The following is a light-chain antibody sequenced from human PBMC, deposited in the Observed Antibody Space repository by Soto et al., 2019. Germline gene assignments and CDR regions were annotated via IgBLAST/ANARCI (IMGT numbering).Light chain of an antibody. CDR1: QSVSSN. CDR2: GAS. CDR3: KVYTHLLRD. Sequence: ETVVDNTRSAVCVAREESATRSCMASQSVSSNLAWYQQKPGQAPRLLIYGASTRATGIPARFSGSGSGTELSLVCGLLLSADSVVHSSKVYTHLLRDFGGGTKVDIK. J-gene: IGKJ4*01. V-gene: IGKV3-15*01.